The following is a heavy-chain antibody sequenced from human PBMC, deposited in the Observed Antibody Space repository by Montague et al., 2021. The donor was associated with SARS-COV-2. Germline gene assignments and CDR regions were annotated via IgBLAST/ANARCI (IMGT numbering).Heavy chain of an antibody. CDR3: ARVHFVSSGWYPDAFDI. D-gene: IGHD6-19*01. V-gene: IGHV4-31*03. J-gene: IGHJ3*02. CDR2: IYYSGST. CDR1: GGSINSGGYY. Sequence: SETLSLTCTVSGGSINSGGYYWSWIRQHPGKGLEWIGYIYYSGSTYYXPSLKSRLTISVDTSKNQFSLKLSSVTAADTAVYYCARVHFVSSGWYPDAFDIWGQGTMVTVSS.